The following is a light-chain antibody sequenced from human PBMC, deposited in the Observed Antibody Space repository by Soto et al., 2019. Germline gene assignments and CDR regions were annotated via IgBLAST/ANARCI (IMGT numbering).Light chain of an antibody. CDR3: QQTYSIPRT. V-gene: IGKV1-33*01. J-gene: IGKJ2*01. Sequence: DIQMTQSPSSLSASVGDRVTITCQASQDIGNYLNWYQQKPGKAPKLLISDASNLEVGVPLRFSGSGSGTHFTVTINSLQTEDIATYYCQQTYSIPRTLGQGTKVDIK. CDR2: DAS. CDR1: QDIGNY.